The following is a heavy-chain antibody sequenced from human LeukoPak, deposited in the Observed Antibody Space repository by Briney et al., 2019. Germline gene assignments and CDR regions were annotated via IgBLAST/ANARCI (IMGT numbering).Heavy chain of an antibody. J-gene: IGHJ5*01. CDR3: ATDGMVRGPDAWFDS. CDR2: IYSGGST. Sequence: PGGSLRLSCAASGFTVSSNYMSWVRHAPGKRLEWVSVIYSGGSTYYADSVKGRFTISRDNSKNTLYLQMNSLRAEDTAVYYCATDGMVRGPDAWFDSWGQGTLVTVSS. V-gene: IGHV3-53*01. CDR1: GFTVSSNY. D-gene: IGHD3-10*01.